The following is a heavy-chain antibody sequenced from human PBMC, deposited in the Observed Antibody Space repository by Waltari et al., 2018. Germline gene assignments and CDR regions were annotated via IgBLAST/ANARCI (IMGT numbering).Heavy chain of an antibody. CDR2: IIPIFGTA. CDR1: GGTFSSYA. J-gene: IGHJ4*02. D-gene: IGHD3-10*01. Sequence: QVQLVQSGAEVKKPGSSVKVSCKASGGTFSSYAISWVRQAPGQGLEWMGRIIPIFGTANYEQKFQGRVTITADKSTSTAYMELSSLRSEDTAVYYCAREGGTMVQGDSPFMAGLHFDYWGQGTLVTVSS. CDR3: AREGGTMVQGDSPFMAGLHFDY. V-gene: IGHV1-69*08.